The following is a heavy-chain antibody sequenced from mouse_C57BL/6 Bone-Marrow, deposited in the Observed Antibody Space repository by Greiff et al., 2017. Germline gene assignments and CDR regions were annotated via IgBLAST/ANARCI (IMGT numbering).Heavy chain of an antibody. CDR3: ARSGGLRYYAVDY. CDR1: GYTFTGYW. J-gene: IGHJ4*01. Sequence: QVQLQQSGAELTQPGASVKLSCKATGYTFTGYWIGWVKQRTGHGLEWIGEILPGSGSTNYNEKFKGKATFTADTSSSTAYMQLSSLTSEDSAIYFCARSGGLRYYAVDYWGQGTSVTVSS. D-gene: IGHD2-4*01. V-gene: IGHV1-9*01. CDR2: ILPGSGST.